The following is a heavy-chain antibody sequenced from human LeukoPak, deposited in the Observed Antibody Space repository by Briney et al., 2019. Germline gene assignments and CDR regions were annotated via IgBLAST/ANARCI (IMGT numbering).Heavy chain of an antibody. J-gene: IGHJ4*02. CDR3: ARDGYMVRGIDY. CDR1: GGSFSGYY. V-gene: IGHV4-34*01. CDR2: INHSGST. D-gene: IGHD3-10*01. Sequence: SETLSLTCAVYGGSFSGYYWSCIRQPPGKGLEWIGEINHSGSTNYNPSLKSRVTISVDTSKNQFSLKLSSVTAADTAVYYCARDGYMVRGIDYWGQGTLVTVSS.